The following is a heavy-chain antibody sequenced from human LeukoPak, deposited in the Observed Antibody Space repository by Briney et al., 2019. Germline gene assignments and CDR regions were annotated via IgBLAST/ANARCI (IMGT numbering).Heavy chain of an antibody. CDR2: ISYDGSNK. CDR3: AREDQLLVDY. V-gene: IGHV3-30*04. Sequence: GRSLRLSCAASGFTFSSYAMHWVRQAPGKGLEWVAVISYDGSNKYYADSVKGRFTISRDNSKNTLYLQMNSLRAEDTAVYYCAREDQLLVDYWGQGTLVTVSS. CDR1: GFTFSSYA. D-gene: IGHD2-2*01. J-gene: IGHJ4*02.